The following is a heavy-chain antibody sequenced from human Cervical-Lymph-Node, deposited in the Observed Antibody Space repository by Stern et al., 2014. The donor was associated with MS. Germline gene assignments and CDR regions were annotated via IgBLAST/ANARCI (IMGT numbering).Heavy chain of an antibody. CDR1: GFSLSNARMG. CDR2: LFSNGDK. CDR3: ARWEWLLLGYGMDV. J-gene: IGHJ6*02. D-gene: IGHD3-3*01. V-gene: IGHV2-26*01. Sequence: QVTLKESGPVLVKPTETLTLTCTVSGFSLSNARMGVSWIRQPPGKALEWLANLFSNGDKYSSNSLKRRLTLSKDTSKSQVVLTMTNMDPVDTATYYCARWEWLLLGYGMDVWGQGTTVTDS.